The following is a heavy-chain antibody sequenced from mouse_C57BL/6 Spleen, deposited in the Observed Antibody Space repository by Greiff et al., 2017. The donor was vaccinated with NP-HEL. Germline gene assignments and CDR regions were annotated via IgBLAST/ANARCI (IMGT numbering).Heavy chain of an antibody. J-gene: IGHJ1*03. CDR1: GYAFSSYW. CDR2: IYPGDGDP. Sequence: VQLQQSGAELVKPGASVKISCKASGYAFSSYWMNWVKQRPGKGLEWIGQIYPGDGDPNYNGKFKGKATLTADKSSSTAYMQLSSLTSEDSAVYFCARGAYYSNPYFDVWGTGTTVTVSS. CDR3: ARGAYYSNPYFDV. V-gene: IGHV1-80*01. D-gene: IGHD2-5*01.